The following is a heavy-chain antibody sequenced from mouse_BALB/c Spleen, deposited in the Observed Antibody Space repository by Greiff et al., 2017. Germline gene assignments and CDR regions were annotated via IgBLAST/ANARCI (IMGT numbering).Heavy chain of an antibody. J-gene: IGHJ3*01. Sequence: DVKLVESGGGLVQPGGSRKLSCAASGFTFSSFGMHWVRQAPEKGLEWVAYISSGSSTIYYADTVKGRFTISRDNPKNTLFLQMTSLRSEDTAMYYCASSTMITTIAYWGQGTLVTVSA. D-gene: IGHD2-4*01. CDR2: ISSGSSTI. CDR3: ASSTMITTIAY. CDR1: GFTFSSFG. V-gene: IGHV5-17*02.